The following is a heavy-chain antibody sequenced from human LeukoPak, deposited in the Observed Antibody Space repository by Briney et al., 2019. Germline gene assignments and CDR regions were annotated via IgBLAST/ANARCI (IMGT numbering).Heavy chain of an antibody. CDR1: GFTFSSYG. Sequence: GGSLRLSCAASGFTFSSYGMSWVRQAPGKGLEWVANIKQDGSEKYYVDSVKGRFTISRDNAKNSLYLQMNSLRAEDTAVYYCARMPYSSSWRYYYYYYMDVWGKGTTVTVSS. CDR3: ARMPYSSSWRYYYYYYMDV. V-gene: IGHV3-7*01. CDR2: IKQDGSEK. J-gene: IGHJ6*03. D-gene: IGHD6-13*01.